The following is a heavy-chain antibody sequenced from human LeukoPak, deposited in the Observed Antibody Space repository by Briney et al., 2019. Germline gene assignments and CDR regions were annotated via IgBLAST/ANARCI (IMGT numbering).Heavy chain of an antibody. Sequence: SETLSLTCSVSGGSISSYSYYWGWIRQPPGKGLEWTGSIYNSGSTYYNPSLKSRVTVSVDRTKNQFSLKLNSVTAADTAVYYCARHVASYDFDYWGQGTLVTVSS. J-gene: IGHJ4*02. D-gene: IGHD2-21*01. CDR3: ARHVASYDFDY. CDR1: GGSISSYSYY. V-gene: IGHV4-39*01. CDR2: IYNSGST.